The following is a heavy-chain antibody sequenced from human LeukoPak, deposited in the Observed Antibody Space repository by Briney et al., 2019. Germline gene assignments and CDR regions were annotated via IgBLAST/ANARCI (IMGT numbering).Heavy chain of an antibody. V-gene: IGHV1-2*02. CDR2: INPNSGGT. Sequence: EASVKVSCKASGYTFTGYYIHWVRQAPGQGLEWLGWINPNSGGTNYAQMLQGRVTMTRDTSISTAYMELSRLRSDDTAIYYCATDSSGWFEWGQGTLVTVSS. CDR3: ATDSSGWFE. CDR1: GYTFTGYY. J-gene: IGHJ4*02. D-gene: IGHD6-19*01.